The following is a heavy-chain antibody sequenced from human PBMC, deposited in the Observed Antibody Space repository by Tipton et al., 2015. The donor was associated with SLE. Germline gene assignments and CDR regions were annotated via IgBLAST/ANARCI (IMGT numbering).Heavy chain of an antibody. CDR2: IIHSGVT. CDR3: ARVAPSEVFDH. V-gene: IGHV4-34*12. D-gene: IGHD5-12*01. Sequence: TLSLTCAVSGGSFNGYFWTWIRQPPGKGLEWIAEIIHSGVTNYNPSLRSRVTISVDMSKSQVSLKLSPVTAADTAVYYCARVAPSEVFDHWGQGALVTVSS. J-gene: IGHJ4*02. CDR1: GGSFNGYF.